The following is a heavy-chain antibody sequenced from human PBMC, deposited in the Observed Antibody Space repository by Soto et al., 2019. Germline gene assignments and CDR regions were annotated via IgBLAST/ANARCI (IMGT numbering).Heavy chain of an antibody. CDR3: AISKGFPPPYGMDV. Sequence: GXSGKLSCKASGGTFSSYAISWVREAPGQGLEWMGGIIPIFVTANYAQKFQGRVTITADKSTSTAYMELSSLRSEDTAVYYCAISKGFPPPYGMDVWGQGTTVTVSS. D-gene: IGHD3-10*01. V-gene: IGHV1-69*06. CDR1: GGTFSSYA. CDR2: IIPIFVTA. J-gene: IGHJ6*02.